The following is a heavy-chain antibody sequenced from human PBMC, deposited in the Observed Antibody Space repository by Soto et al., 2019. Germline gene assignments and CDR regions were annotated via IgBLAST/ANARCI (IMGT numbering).Heavy chain of an antibody. V-gene: IGHV3-23*01. D-gene: IGHD6-19*01. CDR2: SIGGGGYT. Sequence: EMQLLESGGGLVQTGESLRLSCTASGFTFSNYAMSWVRQAPGKGPEWVSSIGGGGYTYYTDAVKGRFTVSGDDPKSTLYLQRNSLWAEDTALYYCARYAVPRNGKWDWFDPWVQGTLVSVSS. CDR3: ARYAVPRNGKWDWFDP. J-gene: IGHJ5*02. CDR1: GFTFSNYA.